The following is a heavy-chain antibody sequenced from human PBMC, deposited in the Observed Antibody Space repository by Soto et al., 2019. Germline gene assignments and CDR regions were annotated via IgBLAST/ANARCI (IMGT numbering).Heavy chain of an antibody. V-gene: IGHV1-69*06. CDR2: IIPIFGTA. D-gene: IGHD3-3*01. CDR1: GGTFSSYA. CDR3: ARGSIFGVEGGMDV. J-gene: IGHJ6*02. Sequence: ASVNVSCKASGGTFSSYAISWVRQAPGQGLEWMGGIIPIFGTANYAQKFQGRVTITADKSTSTAYMELSSLRSEDTAVYYCARGSIFGVEGGMDVWGQGTTVTVSS.